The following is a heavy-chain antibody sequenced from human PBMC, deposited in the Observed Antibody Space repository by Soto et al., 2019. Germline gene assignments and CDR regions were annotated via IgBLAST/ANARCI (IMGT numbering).Heavy chain of an antibody. J-gene: IGHJ3*02. CDR3: ARIKYGYSSGWDPFDI. D-gene: IGHD6-19*01. Sequence: GGSLRLSCAASGFTFSSYWMHWVRQAPGKGLVWVSRISSDGSSTSYADSVKGRFTISRDNAKNTLYLQMNSLRAEDTAVYYCARIKYGYSSGWDPFDIWGQGTMVTVSS. CDR1: GFTFSSYW. V-gene: IGHV3-74*01. CDR2: ISSDGSST.